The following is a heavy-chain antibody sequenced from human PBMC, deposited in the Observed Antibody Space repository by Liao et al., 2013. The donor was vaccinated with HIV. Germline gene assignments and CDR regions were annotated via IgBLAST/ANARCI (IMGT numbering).Heavy chain of an antibody. CDR3: ARGVLPPLSSIAALSLYYFDY. Sequence: QVQLQQWGAGLLKPSETLSLTCAVYGGSFSGYYWNWIRQPPGKGLEWIGEINHSGSTNYNPSLKSRVTISVDTSKNQFSLKLSSVTAAETAVYYCARGVLPPLSSIAALSLYYFDYWGQGTLVTVSS. D-gene: IGHD6-6*01. V-gene: IGHV4-34*01. J-gene: IGHJ4*02. CDR1: GGSFSGYY. CDR2: INHSGST.